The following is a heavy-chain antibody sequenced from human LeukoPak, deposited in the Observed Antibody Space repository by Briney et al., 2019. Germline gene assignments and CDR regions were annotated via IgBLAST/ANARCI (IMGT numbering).Heavy chain of an antibody. CDR1: GYSISTGYY. V-gene: IGHV4-38-2*02. D-gene: IGHD3-10*01. CDR2: IYYSGST. CDR3: ARRGIWFGELQHDY. Sequence: SETLSLTCTVSGYSISTGYYWDWIRQPPGKGLEWIGSIYYSGSTYYNPSLKSRVTISVDTSKNQFSLKLSSVTAADTAVYYCARRGIWFGELQHDYWGQGTLVTVSS. J-gene: IGHJ4*02.